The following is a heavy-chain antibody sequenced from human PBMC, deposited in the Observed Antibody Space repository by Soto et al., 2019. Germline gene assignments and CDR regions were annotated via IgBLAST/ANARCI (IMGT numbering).Heavy chain of an antibody. V-gene: IGHV1-69*13. CDR3: ARSSRPKPIGDAFDI. Sequence: SVKVSCKASGYTFTSYGISWVRQAPGQGLEWMGGIIPIFGTANYAQKFQGRVTITADESTSTAYMELSSLRSEDTAVYYCARSSRPKPIGDAFDIWGQGTMVTVAS. CDR1: GYTFTSYG. D-gene: IGHD3-10*01. J-gene: IGHJ3*02. CDR2: IIPIFGTA.